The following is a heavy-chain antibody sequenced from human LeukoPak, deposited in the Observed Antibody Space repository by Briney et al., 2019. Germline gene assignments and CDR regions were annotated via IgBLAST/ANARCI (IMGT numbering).Heavy chain of an antibody. J-gene: IGHJ4*02. Sequence: GASVKVSCKASGYTFTGYYMHWVRQAPGQGLEWMGWINPNSGGTNYAQKFQGRVTMTEDTSTDTAYMELSSLRSEDTAVYYCATRLTYSYGLNFDYWGQGTLVTVSS. CDR3: ATRLTYSYGLNFDY. CDR2: INPNSGGT. CDR1: GYTFTGYY. D-gene: IGHD5-18*01. V-gene: IGHV1-2*02.